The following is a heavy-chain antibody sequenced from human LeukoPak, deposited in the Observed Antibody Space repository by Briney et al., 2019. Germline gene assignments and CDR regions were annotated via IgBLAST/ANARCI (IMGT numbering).Heavy chain of an antibody. CDR1: GFTFSSYA. CDR2: ISGSGGDT. Sequence: PGGSLRLSCAASGFTFSSYAMSWVRQAPGKGLEWVSAISGSGGDTYYADSVKGRFTISRDNSKNTLYLQVNSLRAEDTAIYYCAKGVRHCSSTSCYSFHPPDYWGQGTLVTVSS. J-gene: IGHJ4*02. V-gene: IGHV3-23*01. CDR3: AKGVRHCSSTSCYSFHPPDY. D-gene: IGHD2-2*02.